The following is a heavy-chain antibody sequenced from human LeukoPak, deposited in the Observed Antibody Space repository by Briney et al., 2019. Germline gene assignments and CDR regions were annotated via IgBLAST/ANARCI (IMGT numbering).Heavy chain of an antibody. V-gene: IGHV4-59*08. CDR2: IYYSWST. CDR3: AGHHPRNTVDF. J-gene: IGHJ4*02. D-gene: IGHD2-8*02. CDR1: GGSISSYY. Sequence: SETLSLTCTVSGGSISSYYWSWIRQPPGKRLEWIGYIYYSWSTNYSPSLKSRVTISVDTSKNQFSLKLSSVTAADTAVYYCAGHHPRNTVDFWGQGTLVTVSS.